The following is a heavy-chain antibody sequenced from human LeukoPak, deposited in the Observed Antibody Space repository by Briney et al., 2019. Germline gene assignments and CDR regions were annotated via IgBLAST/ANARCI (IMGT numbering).Heavy chain of an antibody. CDR2: INHSGST. J-gene: IGHJ3*02. V-gene: IGHV4-34*01. D-gene: IGHD3-22*01. CDR3: ARGRFGYYDSSGYQKRAFDI. Sequence: PSETLSLTCAVYGGSFSGYYWSWIRQPPGKGLEWIGEINHSGSTNYNPSLKSRVTISVDTSKNQFSLKLSSVTAADTAVYYCARGRFGYYDSSGYQKRAFDIWGQGTMVTVSS. CDR1: GGSFSGYY.